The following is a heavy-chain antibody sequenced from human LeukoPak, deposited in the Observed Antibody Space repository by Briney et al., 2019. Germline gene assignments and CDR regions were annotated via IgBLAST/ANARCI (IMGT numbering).Heavy chain of an antibody. CDR2: IIPIFGTA. D-gene: IGHD5-18*01. CDR1: GGTFSSYA. J-gene: IGHJ4*02. CDR3: ARSWDTAMVSYFDY. Sequence: ASVKVSCKASGGTFSSYAISWVRQAPGQGLEWMGGIIPIFGTANYAQKFQGRVTITADESTSTAYMELSSLRSEDTAVYYYARSWDTAMVSYFDYWGQGTLVTVSS. V-gene: IGHV1-69*13.